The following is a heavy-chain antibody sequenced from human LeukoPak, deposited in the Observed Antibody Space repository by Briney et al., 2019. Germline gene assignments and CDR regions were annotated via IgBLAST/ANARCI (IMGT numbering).Heavy chain of an antibody. J-gene: IGHJ4*02. CDR1: GGSISSYY. Sequence: SETLSLTCTVSGGSISSYYWSWIRQPPGKGLEWIGYIYYSGSTNYNPSLKSRVTISVDTSKNQFSLKLSSVTAADTAVYYCARGYSSGWRLFDYWGQGTLVTVSS. V-gene: IGHV4-59*01. D-gene: IGHD6-19*01. CDR3: ARGYSSGWRLFDY. CDR2: IYYSGST.